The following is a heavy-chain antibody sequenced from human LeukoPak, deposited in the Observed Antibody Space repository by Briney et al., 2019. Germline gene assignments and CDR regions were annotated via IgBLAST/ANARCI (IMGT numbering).Heavy chain of an antibody. CDR2: IGTAGDT. V-gene: IGHV3-13*01. D-gene: IGHD3-16*01. Sequence: PGGSLRLSCAASGFTFSSYDMHWVRRATGKGLEWVSAIGTAGDTYYPGSVKGRFTISRENAKNSLYLQMNSLRAGDTAVYYCAREGAAKEFDYWGQGTLVTVSS. CDR3: AREGAAKEFDY. CDR1: GFTFSSYD. J-gene: IGHJ4*02.